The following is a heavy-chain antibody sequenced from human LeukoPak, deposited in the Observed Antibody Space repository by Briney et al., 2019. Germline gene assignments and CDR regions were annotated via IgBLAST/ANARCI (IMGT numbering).Heavy chain of an antibody. CDR3: ARWYSYDSSGYYYFDY. V-gene: IGHV1-2*04. Sequence: ASVKVSCKASGYTLTGYYMHWVRQAPGQGLEWMGWINPNSGGTNYAQKFQGWVTMTRDTSISTAYMELSRLRSDDTAVYYCARWYSYDSSGYYYFDYWGQGTLVTVSS. CDR2: INPNSGGT. CDR1: GYTLTGYY. D-gene: IGHD3-22*01. J-gene: IGHJ4*02.